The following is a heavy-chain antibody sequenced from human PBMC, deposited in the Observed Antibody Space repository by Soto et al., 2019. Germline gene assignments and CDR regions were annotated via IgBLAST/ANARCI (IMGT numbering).Heavy chain of an antibody. Sequence: ASVKVSCKASGYTFTSYGISWVRHAPGQRLEWMGWISAYNSNTNYAQKLQGRVTMTTDTSTSTAYMELMSLRSDDTAVYYCASSVQVVAATDAFDIWGQGAMVT. CDR1: GYTFTSYG. D-gene: IGHD2-15*01. CDR2: ISAYNSNT. J-gene: IGHJ3*02. V-gene: IGHV1-18*01. CDR3: ASSVQVVAATDAFDI.